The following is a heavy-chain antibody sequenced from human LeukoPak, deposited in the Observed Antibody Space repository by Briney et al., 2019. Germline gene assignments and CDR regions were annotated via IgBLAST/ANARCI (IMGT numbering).Heavy chain of an antibody. CDR2: IRYDGSNK. Sequence: PGGSLRLSCAASGFTFSNHWMHWVRQAPGKGLEWVAFIRYDGSNKYYADSVKGRFTISRDNSKNTLYLQMNSLRAEDTAVYYCARSAAAGRIVATFGYWGQGTLVIVSS. J-gene: IGHJ4*02. V-gene: IGHV3-30*02. CDR3: ARSAAAGRIVATFGY. D-gene: IGHD5-12*01. CDR1: GFTFSNHW.